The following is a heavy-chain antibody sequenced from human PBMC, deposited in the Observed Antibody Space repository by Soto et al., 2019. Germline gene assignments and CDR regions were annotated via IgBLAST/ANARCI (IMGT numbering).Heavy chain of an antibody. V-gene: IGHV1-69*01. Sequence: QVQLVQSGAEVKKPGSSVKVSCTASGGTFGSYAISWVRQAPGQGLEWMGGIIPIAGTANYAQKLQGRVTIAADESTSTAYMELSSLRSEDTAVYYCARSQGSSTSLEIYYYYYYGMDVWGQGTTVTVSS. CDR1: GGTFGSYA. D-gene: IGHD2-2*01. CDR3: ARSQGSSTSLEIYYYYYYGMDV. J-gene: IGHJ6*02. CDR2: IIPIAGTA.